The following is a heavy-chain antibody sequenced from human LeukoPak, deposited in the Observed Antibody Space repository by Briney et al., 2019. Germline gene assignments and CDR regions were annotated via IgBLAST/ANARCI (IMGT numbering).Heavy chain of an antibody. CDR1: SASISSGGYY. CDR3: ARAKSNYGANAFDI. Sequence: SQTLSLTCTVSSASISSGGYYWSWIRQHSGKGLEWIGYIYYRGGAYYNPSLKSRTSISTDTSKNQFSLTLSSVTAADTAVYYCARAKSNYGANAFDIWGQGTMVTVSS. D-gene: IGHD4-11*01. CDR2: IYYRGGA. V-gene: IGHV4-31*03. J-gene: IGHJ3*02.